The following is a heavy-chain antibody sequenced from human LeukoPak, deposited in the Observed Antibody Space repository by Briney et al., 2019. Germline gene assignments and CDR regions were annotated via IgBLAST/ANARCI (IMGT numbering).Heavy chain of an antibody. V-gene: IGHV3-23*01. J-gene: IGHJ3*01. D-gene: IGHD4-17*01. CDR1: GFTFSNYA. CDR3: ARDPNGDYIGAFEF. Sequence: GGSLRHSCAASGFTFSNYAVMWVRQAPGQGLEWVSAITSGGAPRYADSVKGRFTISRDNSKNTLYLQMNSLRVEDTAQYFCARDPNGDYIGAFEFWGQGTGVTVSS. CDR2: ITSGGAP.